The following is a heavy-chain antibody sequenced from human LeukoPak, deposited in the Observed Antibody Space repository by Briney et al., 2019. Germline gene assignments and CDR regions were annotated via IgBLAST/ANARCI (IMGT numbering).Heavy chain of an antibody. CDR3: ARENGDYSYSFDY. CDR1: GFTFSSYA. Sequence: GRSLRLSCAASGFTFSSYAMHWVRQAPGKGLEWVAVISYDGSNKYYADSVKGRFTISRDNSKSTLYLQMNSLRAEDTAVYYCARENGDYSYSFDYWGQETLVTVSS. CDR2: ISYDGSNK. D-gene: IGHD4-17*01. J-gene: IGHJ4*02. V-gene: IGHV3-30-3*01.